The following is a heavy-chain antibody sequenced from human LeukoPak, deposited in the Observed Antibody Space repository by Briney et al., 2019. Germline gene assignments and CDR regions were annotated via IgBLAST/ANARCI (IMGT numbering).Heavy chain of an antibody. CDR2: ISSSSSYI. CDR1: GFTFSSYS. CDR3: ARSVGGCSGGSCSYYYYMDV. V-gene: IGHV3-21*01. Sequence: GGSLRLSCAASGFTFSSYSMNWVRQAPGKGLEWVSSISSSSSYIYYADSVKGRFTISRDNAKNSLYLQMNSPRAEDTAVYYCARSVGGCSGGSCSYYYYMDVWGKGTTVTVSS. J-gene: IGHJ6*03. D-gene: IGHD2-15*01.